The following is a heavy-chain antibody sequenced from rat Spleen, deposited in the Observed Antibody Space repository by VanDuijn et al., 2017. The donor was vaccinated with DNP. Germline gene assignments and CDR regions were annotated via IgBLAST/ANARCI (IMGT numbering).Heavy chain of an antibody. J-gene: IGHJ1*01. V-gene: IGHV2-30*01. D-gene: IGHD5-1*01. CDR2: IWRGGGT. CDR1: GFSLTSYN. CDR3: ARSITGNDYWFLDF. Sequence: QVQLKESGPGLVQPSQTLSLTCTVSGFSLTSYNVHWVRQPTGKGLEGVGVIWRGGGTGYNSVLKSRLSISRDTSKRQVFLKINSLETEDTAIYFCARSITGNDYWFLDFWGPGTMVTVSS.